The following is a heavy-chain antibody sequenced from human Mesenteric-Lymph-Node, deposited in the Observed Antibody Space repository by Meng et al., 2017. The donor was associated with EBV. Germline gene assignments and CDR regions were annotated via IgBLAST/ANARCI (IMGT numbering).Heavy chain of an antibody. Sequence: QVQLVESGGGVVQPGRSLRLSCAASGFTFSNFGMYWVRQAPGKGLEWVAVISNDGNDKYYADSVKGRFTISRDNSKNTLFLQMNTLRAEDTAVYYCTKLGQNYYGLGTSGFDYWGQGTLVTVSS. V-gene: IGHV3-30*18. J-gene: IGHJ4*02. CDR2: ISNDGNDK. CDR1: GFTFSNFG. D-gene: IGHD3-10*01. CDR3: TKLGQNYYGLGTSGFDY.